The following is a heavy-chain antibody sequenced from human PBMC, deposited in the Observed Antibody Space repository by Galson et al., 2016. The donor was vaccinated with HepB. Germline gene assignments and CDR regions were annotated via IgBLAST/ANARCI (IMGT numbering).Heavy chain of an antibody. J-gene: IGHJ2*01. CDR3: ARDLHLAWYFDL. Sequence: SLRLSCAASGFTFSHYGMHWVRQLPGKGPEWVAAIWYDGSNTHYAGSVKGRFTISRDNSKNTLYLQMNTLRAEDTALYYCARDLHLAWYFDLWGRGTWVTVSS. V-gene: IGHV3-33*01. CDR2: IWYDGSNT. CDR1: GFTFSHYG.